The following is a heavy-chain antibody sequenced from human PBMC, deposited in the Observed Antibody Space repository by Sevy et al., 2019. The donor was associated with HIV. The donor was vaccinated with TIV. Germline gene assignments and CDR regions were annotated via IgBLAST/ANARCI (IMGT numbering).Heavy chain of an antibody. Sequence: GGSLRLSFAASGFTFSDYYMSWIRQAPGKGLEWVSDISSGSTYTKYADSVKGRITISRDNAKNSLYLQMNSLRVEDTAGYYCARDRRNYAGQYFDYWGQGTLVTVSS. CDR2: ISSGSTYT. V-gene: IGHV3-11*06. CDR1: GFTFSDYY. J-gene: IGHJ4*02. CDR3: ARDRRNYAGQYFDY. D-gene: IGHD1-7*01.